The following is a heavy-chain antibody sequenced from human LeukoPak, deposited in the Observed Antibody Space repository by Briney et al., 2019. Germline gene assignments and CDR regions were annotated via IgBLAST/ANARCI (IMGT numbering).Heavy chain of an antibody. J-gene: IGHJ3*02. CDR2: INYSGST. CDR1: GGPISNSY. CDR3: ARDPLSTNDFDI. D-gene: IGHD1-1*01. Sequence: PSETLSLTCTVSGGPISNSYWNWIRQSPGKGLEWIGYINYSGSTNYNPSLKSRVTISVDTSKKQFSLKLSSVTAADTVVYFCARDPLSTNDFDIWGQGTMVTVSS. V-gene: IGHV4-59*01.